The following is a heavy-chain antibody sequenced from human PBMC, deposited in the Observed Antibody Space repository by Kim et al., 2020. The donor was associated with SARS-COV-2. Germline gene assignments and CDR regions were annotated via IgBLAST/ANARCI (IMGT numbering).Heavy chain of an antibody. D-gene: IGHD2-8*02. Sequence: GGSLRLSCAASGFTFSSYAIHWIRQAPGKGLEWVAIISDDGSKKYYADSVKGRFSISRDNSKNTVYLQMNSLRTEDTATYYCARDPLNSGAVSSWGQGTLVTVSS. J-gene: IGHJ5*02. CDR2: ISDDGSKK. CDR3: ARDPLNSGAVSS. V-gene: IGHV3-30*04. CDR1: GFTFSSYA.